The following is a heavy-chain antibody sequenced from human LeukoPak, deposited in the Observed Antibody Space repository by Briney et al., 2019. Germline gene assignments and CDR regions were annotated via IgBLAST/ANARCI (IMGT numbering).Heavy chain of an antibody. CDR2: LIPTYGTP. CDR3: SRGGSTSSLDS. CDR1: RGTFTNLA. D-gene: IGHD6-6*01. V-gene: IGHV1-69*05. Sequence: GSSVKVSCTSSRGTFTNLAFSWARHPPAQGIELMGRLIPTYGTPSYPQRLHGRVKVSTDKSPSSVNMELSGLRSEDTAVYCSSRGGSTSSLDSWGQGTLV. J-gene: IGHJ4*02.